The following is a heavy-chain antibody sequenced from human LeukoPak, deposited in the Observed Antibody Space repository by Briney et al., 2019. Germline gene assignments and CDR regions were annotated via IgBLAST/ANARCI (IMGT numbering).Heavy chain of an antibody. V-gene: IGHV3-23*01. CDR3: ATIKWGSSWVLLGGDAFDI. CDR2: ISGSRGIT. Sequence: PGGSLRLSCAASGFTFSSYAMSWVRQAPGKGLECVSSISGSRGITYYADSVKGRFTISRDNSKNTLYLQMNSLRAEDTAVYYCATIKWGSSWVLLGGDAFDIWGQGTMVTVSS. J-gene: IGHJ3*02. CDR1: GFTFSSYA. D-gene: IGHD6-13*01.